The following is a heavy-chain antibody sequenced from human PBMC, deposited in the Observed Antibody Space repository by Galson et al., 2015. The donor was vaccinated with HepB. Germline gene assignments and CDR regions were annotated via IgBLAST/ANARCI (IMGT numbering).Heavy chain of an antibody. D-gene: IGHD2/OR15-2a*01. Sequence: SVKVSCKASGYPFNNYDFSWVRQAPGQGLEWTGWIGTYSGNTDYAQKFQGRVTMTTDTSTRTAYMELRSLRSDDTAIYYCARDLKVPSFLPYDYWGQGTLVTVAS. CDR3: ARDLKVPSFLPYDY. CDR2: IGTYSGNT. CDR1: GYPFNNYD. V-gene: IGHV1-18*01. J-gene: IGHJ4*02.